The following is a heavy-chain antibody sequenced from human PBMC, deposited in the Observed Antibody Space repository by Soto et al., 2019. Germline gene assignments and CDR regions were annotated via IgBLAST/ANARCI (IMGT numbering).Heavy chain of an antibody. CDR2: IYYSGST. V-gene: IGHV4-39*01. D-gene: IGHD2-2*01. Sequence: NPSETLSLSCTVARPCISSSSYYWVWIRQPPGKGLEWIGSIYYSGSTYYNPSLKSRVTVSVDTSKNQFSLKLSSVTAADTAVYYCARVGYCISTSCHDAFDIWGQGTMVT. CDR3: ARVGYCISTSCHDAFDI. CDR1: RPCISSSSYY. J-gene: IGHJ3*02.